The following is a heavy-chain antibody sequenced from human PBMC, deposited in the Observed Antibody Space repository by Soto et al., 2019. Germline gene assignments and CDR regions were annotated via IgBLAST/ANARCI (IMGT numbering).Heavy chain of an antibody. CDR3: GRLEGLATISYYFDY. J-gene: IGHJ4*02. CDR1: GDSISSSNHY. V-gene: IGHV4-39*01. CDR2: IYYSGNT. D-gene: IGHD3-9*01. Sequence: SETLSLTCIVSGDSISSSNHYWGWIRQPPGKGLEWIGSIYYSGNTYYNPSLESRVTISVDKSKNQFSLKLMSLSAADTAVYYCGRLEGLATISYYFDYWGQGALVTVSS.